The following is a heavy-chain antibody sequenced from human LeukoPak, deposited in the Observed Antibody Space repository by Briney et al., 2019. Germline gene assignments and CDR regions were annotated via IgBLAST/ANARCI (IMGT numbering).Heavy chain of an antibody. J-gene: IGHJ1*01. V-gene: IGHV3-15*01. CDR3: TGREGSYHEYFQH. CDR2: IKSKTDGGTT. D-gene: IGHD1-26*01. Sequence: GGSLRLSCAASGFTFSNAWMSWVRQAPGKGLEWVGRIKSKTDGGTTDYAAPAKGRFTISRDDSKNTLYLQMNSLKTEDTAVYYCTGREGSYHEYFQHWGQGTLVTVSS. CDR1: GFTFSNAW.